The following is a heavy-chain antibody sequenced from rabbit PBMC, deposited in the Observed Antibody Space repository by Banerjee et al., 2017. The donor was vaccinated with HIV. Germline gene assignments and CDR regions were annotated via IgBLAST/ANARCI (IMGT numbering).Heavy chain of an antibody. J-gene: IGHJ4*01. CDR1: GIDFSSNA. CDR2: IVTSSGST. Sequence: QEQLVESGGGLVKPGGTLTLTCKASGIDFSSNAMCWVRQAPGKGLELIACIVTSSGSTWYASWVNGRFTISRSTSLNTVDLKMTSLTAADTATYFCARYYIYPYTAYGYADLWGPDTLVTVS. CDR3: ARYYIYPYTAYGYADL. V-gene: IGHV1S43*01. D-gene: IGHD6-1*01.